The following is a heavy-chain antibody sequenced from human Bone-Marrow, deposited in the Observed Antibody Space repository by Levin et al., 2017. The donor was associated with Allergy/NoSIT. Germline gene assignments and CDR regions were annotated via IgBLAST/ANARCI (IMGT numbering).Heavy chain of an antibody. CDR2: ISAYNGNT. CDR1: GYTFTSYG. Sequence: ASVKVSCKASGYTFTSYGISWVRQAPGQGLEWMGWISAYNGNTNYAQKLQGRVTMTTDTSTSTAYMELRSLRSDETAVYYCARVGSPARYYYGMDGWGQGTTVTVSS. CDR3: ARVGSPARYYYGMDG. D-gene: IGHD2-2*01. V-gene: IGHV1-18*01. J-gene: IGHJ6*02.